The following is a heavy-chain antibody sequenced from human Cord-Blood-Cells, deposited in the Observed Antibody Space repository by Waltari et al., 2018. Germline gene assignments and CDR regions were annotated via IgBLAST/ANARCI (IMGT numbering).Heavy chain of an antibody. CDR2: IIPILGIA. D-gene: IGHD1-7*01. CDR3: ARYTGITGTTLDY. Sequence: QVQLVQSGAEVKKPGSSVKVSCKASGGTFSSYAISWVRQAPGQGLEWMGRIIPILGIAKYAQKFQGRVTITADKSTSTAYMELSSLRSEDTAVYYCARYTGITGTTLDYWGQGTLVTVSS. V-gene: IGHV1-69*09. J-gene: IGHJ4*02. CDR1: GGTFSSYA.